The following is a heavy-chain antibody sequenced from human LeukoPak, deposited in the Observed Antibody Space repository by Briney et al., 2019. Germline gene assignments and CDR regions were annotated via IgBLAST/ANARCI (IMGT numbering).Heavy chain of an antibody. CDR1: GGSVGSGSYY. D-gene: IGHD3-9*01. Sequence: PSETLSLTYTVSGGSVGSGSYYWRWIRQPPGKGLEWIGYIYYSGSTTYNPSLKSRVTISLDTSMNQFSLKLSSVTAADTAVYYCARDWAYDILTGYLLQSGGFDPWGQGTLVTVSS. J-gene: IGHJ5*02. CDR3: ARDWAYDILTGYLLQSGGFDP. V-gene: IGHV4-61*01. CDR2: IYYSGST.